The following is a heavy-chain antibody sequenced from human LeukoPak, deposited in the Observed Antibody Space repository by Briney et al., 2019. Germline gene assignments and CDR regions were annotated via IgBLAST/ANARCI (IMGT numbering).Heavy chain of an antibody. CDR3: ARDSAVAGAWNGLDI. D-gene: IGHD6-19*01. V-gene: IGHV3-7*01. CDR2: IKEDGSEK. CDR1: GFTFNTYW. Sequence: GGSLRLSCAASGFTFNTYWMSWVRQPPGKGLEWVANIKEDGSEKYYGDSMRGRFTISRDNAKNSLYLQMNRLRAEDTAVYYCARDSAVAGAWNGLDIWGQGTMVTISS. J-gene: IGHJ3*02.